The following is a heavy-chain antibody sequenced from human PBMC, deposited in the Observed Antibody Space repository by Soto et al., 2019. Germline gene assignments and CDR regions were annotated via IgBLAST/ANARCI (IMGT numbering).Heavy chain of an antibody. CDR2: ISASGRST. Sequence: EMHLLESGGGLVQPGGSLRLSCAASGFTFSTFAMNWVRQAPGKGLEWVALISASGRSTYYADSVKGRFTISRDSTKNTLFLQMNSLRAEDTALYYCAKDLPNEKIQSDFGMDVWGQGTTVTVSS. CDR3: AKDLPNEKIQSDFGMDV. J-gene: IGHJ6*02. CDR1: GFTFSTFA. V-gene: IGHV3-23*01.